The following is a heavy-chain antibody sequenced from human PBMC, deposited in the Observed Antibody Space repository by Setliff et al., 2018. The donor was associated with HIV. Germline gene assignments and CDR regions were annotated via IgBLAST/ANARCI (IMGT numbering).Heavy chain of an antibody. V-gene: IGHV3-30*02. CDR1: GFTFSNYG. CDR2: IAPDENNK. D-gene: IGHD3-10*01. J-gene: IGHJ1*01. CDR3: AKALMVQGVSLQYFQY. Sequence: GGSLRLSCAASGFTFSNYGFHWVRQAPGKGLQWVAYIAPDENNKQYADSVKGRFTISRDNSKNSLYLQMNSLRPEDTAFYYCAKALMVQGVSLQYFQYWGQGTQVTVSS.